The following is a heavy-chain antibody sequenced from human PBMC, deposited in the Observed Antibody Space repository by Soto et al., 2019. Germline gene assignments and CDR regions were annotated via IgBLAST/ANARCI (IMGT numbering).Heavy chain of an antibody. CDR3: ARENRYFFYGMDV. J-gene: IGHJ6*02. Sequence: QEQLVQSGAEVKKPGSSVKVSCKSSGGTFSSYAINWVRQAPGQGLEWMGGINPNFGTANYAQNLQDRVTITADVATKTAYMELSSLRSADTAMYYCARENRYFFYGMDVWGQGTTVTVSS. V-gene: IGHV1-69*01. CDR2: INPNFGTA. CDR1: GGTFSSYA.